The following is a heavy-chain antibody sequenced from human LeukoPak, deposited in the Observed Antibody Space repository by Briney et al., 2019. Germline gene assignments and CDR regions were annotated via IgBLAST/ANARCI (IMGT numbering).Heavy chain of an antibody. CDR1: GFTFSNFA. CDR2: ISGSGGST. D-gene: IGHD5-24*01. V-gene: IGHV3-23*01. CDR3: ARRDGYDFDY. J-gene: IGHJ4*02. Sequence: GGSLRLSCAASGFTFSNFAMNWVRQAPGKGLEWVSTISGSGGSTYYADSVKGRFTISRDNSKNTLYLQMNSLSAEDTAVYYCARRDGYDFDYWGQGTLVTVSS.